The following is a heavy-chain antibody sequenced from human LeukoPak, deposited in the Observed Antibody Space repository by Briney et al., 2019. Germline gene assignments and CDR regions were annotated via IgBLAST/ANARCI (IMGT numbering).Heavy chain of an antibody. Sequence: GGSLRLSCAASGFTFSSYEMNWVRQAPGKGLEWVSSISSSSSYIYYADSVKGRFTISRDNAKNSLYLQMNSLRAEDTAVYYCARAHGREFYYFDYWGQGTLVTVSS. CDR2: ISSSSSYI. J-gene: IGHJ4*02. CDR1: GFTFSSYE. V-gene: IGHV3-21*01. D-gene: IGHD3-10*01. CDR3: ARAHGREFYYFDY.